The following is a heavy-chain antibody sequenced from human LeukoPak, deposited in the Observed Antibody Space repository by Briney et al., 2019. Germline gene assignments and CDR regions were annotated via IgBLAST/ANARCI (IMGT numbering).Heavy chain of an antibody. Sequence: GASVKVSCKASGYTFTSYGISWVRQAPGQGLEWMGWINPNSGGTNYAQKFQGRVTMTRDTSISTAYMELSRLRSDDTAVYYCARTSLAYDFWSGYSGTEYFQHWGQGTLVTVSS. J-gene: IGHJ1*01. V-gene: IGHV1-2*02. CDR1: GYTFTSYG. D-gene: IGHD3-3*01. CDR2: INPNSGGT. CDR3: ARTSLAYDFWSGYSGTEYFQH.